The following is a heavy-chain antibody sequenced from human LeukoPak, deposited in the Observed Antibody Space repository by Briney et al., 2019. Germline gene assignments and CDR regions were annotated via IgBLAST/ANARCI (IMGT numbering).Heavy chain of an antibody. V-gene: IGHV3-33*01. J-gene: IGHJ6*02. CDR1: GFPFSSYG. CDR3: ARDRGSVGATAFGMDV. Sequence: GGSLRLSCAASGFPFSSYGMHWVRQAPGKGLEWVAVTKYDGSYKWYADSVKGRFTISRDNFKSTLYLQMDSLRAEDTAVYYCARDRGSVGATAFGMDVWGQGTTVAVFS. CDR2: TKYDGSYK. D-gene: IGHD1-26*01.